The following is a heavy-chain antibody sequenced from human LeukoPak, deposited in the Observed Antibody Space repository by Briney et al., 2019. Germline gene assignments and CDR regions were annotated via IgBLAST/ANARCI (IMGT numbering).Heavy chain of an antibody. J-gene: IGHJ4*02. CDR3: TRKTPGRTPFDY. V-gene: IGHV3-23*01. D-gene: IGHD2-15*01. Sequence: PGRSLRLSCAASGFTFSSYAMHWVRQAPGQGLQWVSAVGTSADTYYADSVRGRFTISRDNSKNTLYLQMDSLRAEDTAIYYCTRKTPGRTPFDYWGQGILVTVSS. CDR2: VGTSADT. CDR1: GFTFSSYA.